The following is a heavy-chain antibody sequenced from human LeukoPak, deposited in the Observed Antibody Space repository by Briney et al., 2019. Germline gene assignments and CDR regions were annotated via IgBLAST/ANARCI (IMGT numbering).Heavy chain of an antibody. D-gene: IGHD6-19*01. V-gene: IGHV4-39*01. CDR3: ARHVAGQWPRGYFDY. Sequence: SETLSLTCTVPGGSISSSSYYWGWIRQPPGKGLEWIGSIYYSGSTYYNPSLKSRVTISVDTSKNQFSLKLSSVTAADTAVYYCARHVAGQWPRGYFDYWGQGTLVTVSS. J-gene: IGHJ4*02. CDR1: GGSISSSSYY. CDR2: IYYSGST.